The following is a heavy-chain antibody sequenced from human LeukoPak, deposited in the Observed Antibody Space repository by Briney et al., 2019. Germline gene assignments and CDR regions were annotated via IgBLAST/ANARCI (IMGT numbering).Heavy chain of an antibody. J-gene: IGHJ5*02. CDR1: GGSFSGYY. CDR2: ILTSGNT. V-gene: IGHV4-59*10. CDR3: ARVGRGVFYSSSWWTNGFDP. D-gene: IGHD6-13*01. Sequence: SETLSLTCAVYGGSFSGYYWSWIRQPAGKGLDWIGQILTSGNTNYNSSLKRRVTISVDTSKHQFSLKLSSVTAADTALYYCARVGRGVFYSSSWWTNGFDPWGQGTLVTVSS.